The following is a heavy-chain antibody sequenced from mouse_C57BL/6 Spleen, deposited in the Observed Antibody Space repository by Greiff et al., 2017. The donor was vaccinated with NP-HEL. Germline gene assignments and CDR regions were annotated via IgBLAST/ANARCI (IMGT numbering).Heavy chain of an antibody. CDR2: ISNGGGST. J-gene: IGHJ4*01. CDR1: GFTFSDYY. CDR3: ARQEGDYDYDPYYYAMDY. V-gene: IGHV5-12*01. Sequence: EVQLVESGGGLVQPGGSLKLSCAASGFTFSDYYMYWVRQTPEQRLEWVAYISNGGGSTYYPDTVKGRFTIARDNATNTLYLQMSRLKSEDTAMYYCARQEGDYDYDPYYYAMDYWGQGTSVTVSS. D-gene: IGHD2-4*01.